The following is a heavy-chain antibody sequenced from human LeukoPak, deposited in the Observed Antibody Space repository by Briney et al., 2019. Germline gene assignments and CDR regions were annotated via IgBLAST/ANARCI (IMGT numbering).Heavy chain of an antibody. CDR3: ARDMIAADAFDI. CDR2: ISRSGTYT. V-gene: IGHV3-11*05. Sequence: PGGSLRLPCAASGFTFSDYYMSWIRQAPGKGLQWVSYISRSGTYTNYEDSVKGRFTISRDNAKNSLYLQMNSLRAEDTAVYYCARDMIAADAFDIWGQGTMVTVSS. CDR1: GFTFSDYY. J-gene: IGHJ3*02. D-gene: IGHD6-13*01.